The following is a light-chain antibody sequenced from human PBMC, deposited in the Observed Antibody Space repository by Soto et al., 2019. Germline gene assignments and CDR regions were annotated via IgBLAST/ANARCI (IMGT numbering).Light chain of an antibody. Sequence: EIVMTQSPATLSVSPGETATLSCRASRSVAGNLAWYQQKPGQPPRLLLYATSTRAAGIPVRFSGSGSRTEFTLTISSLQSEDFAVYYCQQYSNWPPLTFGGGTKVEIK. J-gene: IGKJ4*01. V-gene: IGKV3-15*01. CDR3: QQYSNWPPLT. CDR1: RSVAGN. CDR2: ATS.